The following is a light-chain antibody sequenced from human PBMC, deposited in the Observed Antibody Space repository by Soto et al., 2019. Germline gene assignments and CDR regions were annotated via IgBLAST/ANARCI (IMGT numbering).Light chain of an antibody. CDR3: QQRTSWPPWT. V-gene: IGKV3-11*01. CDR2: DAS. Sequence: EIVMTQPPVTLSVSPGERATPSCRASQSVGKYLGWYQQKPGQAPRLLIYDASERASGIPARFSGSGSGTDFTLTISSLEPEDFAVYYCQQRTSWPPWTFGQGTKVDIK. CDR1: QSVGKY. J-gene: IGKJ1*01.